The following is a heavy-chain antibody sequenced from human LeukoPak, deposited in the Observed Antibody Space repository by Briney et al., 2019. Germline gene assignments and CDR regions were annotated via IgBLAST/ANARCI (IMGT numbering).Heavy chain of an antibody. D-gene: IGHD3-10*01. Sequence: SETLSLTCTVSSGSMSSFYWNWIRQSPGKGLEWIGYISYSGSANYNPSLKSRATISIDTSKNHFSLRLSSVTAADTAEYYCARRDPYTSGSYYFDHWGQGALVTVSS. CDR3: ARRDPYTSGSYYFDH. V-gene: IGHV4-59*08. CDR1: SGSMSSFY. CDR2: ISYSGSA. J-gene: IGHJ4*02.